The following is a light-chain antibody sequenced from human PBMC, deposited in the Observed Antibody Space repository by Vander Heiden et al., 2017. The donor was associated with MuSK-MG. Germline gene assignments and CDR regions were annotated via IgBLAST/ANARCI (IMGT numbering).Light chain of an antibody. CDR3: QSADSDRHRL. Sequence: SYELTQPPSVSVSPGQTARITCSGDALPKEYAYWYQQRPGQAPVMVRYKDTERPSGIPERFSGSSSGTTVTLIISGVQAEDEAAYYCQSADSDRHRLFGGGTQVSVL. CDR2: KDT. CDR1: ALPKEY. V-gene: IGLV3-25*03. J-gene: IGLJ2*01.